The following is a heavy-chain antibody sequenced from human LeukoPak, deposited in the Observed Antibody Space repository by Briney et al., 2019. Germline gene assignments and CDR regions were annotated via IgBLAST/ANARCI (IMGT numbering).Heavy chain of an antibody. CDR2: IIPILGIA. CDR1: GGTFSSYT. CDR3: ARDGDYYDSSGCYFDY. V-gene: IGHV1-69*04. J-gene: IGHJ4*03. Sequence: ASVKVSCKASGGTFSSYTISWVRQAPGQGLEWMGRIIPILGIANYAQKFQGRVTITADKSTSTAYMELSSLRSEDTAVYHCARDGDYYDSSGCYFDYWGQGTLVTGSS. D-gene: IGHD3-22*01.